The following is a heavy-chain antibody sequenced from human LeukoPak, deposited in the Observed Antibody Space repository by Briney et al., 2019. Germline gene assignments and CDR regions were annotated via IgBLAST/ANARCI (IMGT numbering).Heavy chain of an antibody. CDR2: IGRQGDSDAT. V-gene: IGHV3-73*01. CDR1: GLTFSVSG. CDR3: AGDYNFLTGLNY. J-gene: IGHJ4*02. D-gene: IGHD3-9*01. Sequence: GGSLRLSCAASGLTFSVSGIHWVRQASGKGLEWLGRIGRQGDSDATRDAASLKGKFTISRVDSRNTAYLQMNSLKTEDTAVYYCAGDYNFLTGLNYWGQGTLVTVSS.